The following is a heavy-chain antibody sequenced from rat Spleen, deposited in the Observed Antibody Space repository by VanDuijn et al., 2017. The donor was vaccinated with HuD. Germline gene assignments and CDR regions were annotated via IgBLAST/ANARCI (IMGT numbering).Heavy chain of an antibody. J-gene: IGHJ3*01. V-gene: IGHV5-7*01. D-gene: IGHD1-12*02. CDR1: EFTFSDYY. Sequence: EVQLVESGGGLVQPGRSLKLSCAASEFTFSDYYMAWVRQAPTKGLEWVATISFDGSGTYYRDSMKGRFTISRDNAKTTLYLQMDSLRSEDTATYYCATHYDGSYPFVFWGQGTLVTVSS. CDR2: ISFDGSGT. CDR3: ATHYDGSYPFVF.